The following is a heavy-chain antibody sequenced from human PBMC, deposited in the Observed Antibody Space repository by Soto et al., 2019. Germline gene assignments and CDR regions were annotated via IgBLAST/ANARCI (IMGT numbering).Heavy chain of an antibody. CDR3: AGRRKYCSSTSCNFAY. J-gene: IGHJ4*02. CDR2: IYYNGNT. CDR1: GGSVGSSSYY. Sequence: QLQLQGSGPGLVKPSETLSLTCTVSGGSVGSSSYYWGWIRQPPGKALEWIGSIYYNGNTFYNPSLESRDAISIDTSRNNFSLNLRSVTDTDTAVYFCAGRRKYCSSTSCNFAYWGQGNLVTVSS. D-gene: IGHD2-2*01. V-gene: IGHV4-39*02.